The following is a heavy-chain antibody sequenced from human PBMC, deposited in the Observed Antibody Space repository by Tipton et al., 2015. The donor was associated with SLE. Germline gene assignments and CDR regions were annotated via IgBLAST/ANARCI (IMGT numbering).Heavy chain of an antibody. D-gene: IGHD1-26*01. V-gene: IGHV3-53*05. Sequence: SLRLSCAASGFTVSSNYMSWVRQAPGKGLEWVSVIYSGGSTYYADSVRGRFTISRDNSKNTLYPQMNSLRAEDTAVYYCASGWELSFDYWGQGTLVTVSS. CDR3: ASGWELSFDY. CDR1: GFTVSSNY. CDR2: IYSGGST. J-gene: IGHJ4*02.